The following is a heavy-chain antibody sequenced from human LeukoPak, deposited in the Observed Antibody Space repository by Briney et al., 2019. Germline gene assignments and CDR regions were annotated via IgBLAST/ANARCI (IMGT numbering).Heavy chain of an antibody. CDR2: IDTSGNT. CDR1: GGSISSYY. J-gene: IGHJ5*02. Sequence: SETLSLTCTVSGGSISSYYWSWIRQPAGKGLEWIGRIDTSGNTNYKPSLKSRVTMSVDTSKNQFSLKLSSVTAADTAVYYCAKKHSTGLDPWGQGTLVTVSS. CDR3: AKKHSTGLDP. D-gene: IGHD2/OR15-2a*01. V-gene: IGHV4-4*07.